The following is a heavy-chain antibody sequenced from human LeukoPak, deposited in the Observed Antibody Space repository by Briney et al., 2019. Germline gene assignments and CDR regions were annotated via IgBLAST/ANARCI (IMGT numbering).Heavy chain of an antibody. V-gene: IGHV4-34*01. D-gene: IGHD3-22*01. CDR3: ARDVNYYDSSGCPLP. J-gene: IGHJ5*02. CDR2: INHSGST. CDR1: GGSFSGYY. Sequence: SETLSLTCAVYGGSFSGYYWSWIRQPPGKGLEWIGEINHSGSTNYNPSLKSRVTISVDTSKNQFSLKLSFVTAADTAVYYCARDVNYYDSSGCPLPWGQGTLVTVSS.